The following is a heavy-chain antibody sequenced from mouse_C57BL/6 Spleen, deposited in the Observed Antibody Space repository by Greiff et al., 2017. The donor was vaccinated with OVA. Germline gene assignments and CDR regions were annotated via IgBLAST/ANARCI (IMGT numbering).Heavy chain of an antibody. Sequence: VQLQQSGPELVKPGASVKIPCKASGYTFTDYNMDWVKQSHGKSLEWIGDINPNNGGTIYNQKFKGKATLTVDKSSSTAYMELRSLTSEDTAVYYCARRGDGYYGVFAYWGQGTLVTVSA. CDR2: INPNNGGT. J-gene: IGHJ3*01. D-gene: IGHD2-3*01. CDR1: GYTFTDYN. CDR3: ARRGDGYYGVFAY. V-gene: IGHV1-18*01.